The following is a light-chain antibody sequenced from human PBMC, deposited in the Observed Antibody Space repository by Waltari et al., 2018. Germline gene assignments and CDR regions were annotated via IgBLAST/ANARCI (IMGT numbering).Light chain of an antibody. CDR2: EAS. CDR3: QQYNSYSLLT. V-gene: IGKV1-5*03. Sequence: DIRMTQSPSTLSASAGDRVIISCRASQSISKWLAWYQQKPGKAPKLLIYEASTVQSGVPSRFSGTGSGTDFTLTISSLQPDDFATYYCQQYNSYSLLTFGGGTKVEIK. CDR1: QSISKW. J-gene: IGKJ4*01.